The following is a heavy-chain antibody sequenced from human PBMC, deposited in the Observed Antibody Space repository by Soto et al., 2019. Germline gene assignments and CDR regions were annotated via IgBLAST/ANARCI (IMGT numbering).Heavy chain of an antibody. CDR2: INNSGGST. V-gene: IGHV3-23*01. D-gene: IGHD1-1*01. CDR3: AKDPPQTGTTFDY. J-gene: IGHJ4*02. CDR1: GFTFGSYA. Sequence: HPGGSLRLSCAASGFTFGSYAMSGVRQAPGKGLEWVSTINNSGGSTYYPDSVKGRFTISRDNSKNTLYLQMNSLRADDTAVYYCAKDPPQTGTTFDYWGQGTLVTVSS.